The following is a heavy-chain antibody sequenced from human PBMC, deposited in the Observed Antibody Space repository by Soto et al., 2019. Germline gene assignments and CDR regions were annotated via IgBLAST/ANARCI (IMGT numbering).Heavy chain of an antibody. Sequence: ASVKVSCKASGYGFTSYDINWVRQATGQGLEWMGWMNPNSGNTGYAQKFQGRVTMTRNTSISTAYMELSSLRSEDTAVYYCARGLYCSGGSCYHSNWFDPWGQGTLVTVSS. D-gene: IGHD2-15*01. CDR1: GYGFTSYD. CDR2: MNPNSGNT. V-gene: IGHV1-8*01. J-gene: IGHJ5*02. CDR3: ARGLYCSGGSCYHSNWFDP.